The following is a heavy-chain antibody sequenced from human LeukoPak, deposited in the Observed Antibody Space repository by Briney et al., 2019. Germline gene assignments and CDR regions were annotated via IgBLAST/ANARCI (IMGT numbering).Heavy chain of an antibody. CDR1: GGSISSSSYY. CDR3: ARDRHSSSWSSWFDP. J-gene: IGHJ5*02. Sequence: PSETLSLTCIVSGGSISSSSYYWGWIRQPPGKGLEWIGSIYYSGSTYYNPSLKSRVTISVDTSKNQFSLKLSSVTAADTAVYYCARDRHSSSWSSWFDPWGQGTLVTVSS. D-gene: IGHD6-13*01. V-gene: IGHV4-39*02. CDR2: IYYSGST.